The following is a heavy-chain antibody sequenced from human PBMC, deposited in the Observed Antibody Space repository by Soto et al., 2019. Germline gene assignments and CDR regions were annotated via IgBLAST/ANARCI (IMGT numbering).Heavy chain of an antibody. D-gene: IGHD1-1*01. J-gene: IGHJ6*02. Sequence: GGSLRLSCAASGFTFSSYAMSWVRQAPGKGLEWVSAISGSGGSTYYADSVKGRFTISRDNSKNTLYLQMNSLRAEDTAVYYCAKAQGELEPLYYYYYGMDVWGQGTTVTVSS. CDR1: GFTFSSYA. V-gene: IGHV3-23*01. CDR3: AKAQGELEPLYYYYYGMDV. CDR2: ISGSGGST.